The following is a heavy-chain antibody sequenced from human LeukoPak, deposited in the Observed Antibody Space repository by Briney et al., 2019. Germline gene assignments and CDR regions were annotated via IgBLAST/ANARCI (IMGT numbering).Heavy chain of an antibody. CDR3: ARETHSFLSGALKPFDY. D-gene: IGHD1-26*01. CDR1: GGSFSGYY. Sequence: PSETLSLTCAVYGGSFSGYYWSWIRQPPGKRLEWIGEINHSGSTNYNPSLKSRVTISVDTSKNQFSLKLSSVTAADTAVYYCARETHSFLSGALKPFDYWGQGTLVTVSS. J-gene: IGHJ4*02. V-gene: IGHV4-34*01. CDR2: INHSGST.